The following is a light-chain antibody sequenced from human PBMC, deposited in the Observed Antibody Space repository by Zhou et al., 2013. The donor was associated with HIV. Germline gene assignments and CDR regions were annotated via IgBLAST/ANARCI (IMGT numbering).Light chain of an antibody. J-gene: IGKJ2*01. CDR2: GGS. CDR3: QQYSNSVIT. Sequence: VLTQSPGTLALSPGESATLSCRASETIFSSYLAWYQVKPAQAPRLIIYGGSTRATGIPDRFSGTGSATDFTLTIKRLEPEDFAVYYCQQYSNSVITFGQGPNWRSN. CDR1: ETIFSSY. V-gene: IGKV3-20*01.